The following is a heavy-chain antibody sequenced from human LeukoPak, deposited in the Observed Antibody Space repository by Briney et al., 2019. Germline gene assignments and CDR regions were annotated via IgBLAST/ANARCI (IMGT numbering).Heavy chain of an antibody. J-gene: IGHJ4*02. CDR1: GVPFSNYY. CDR3: TRAVAGHPD. D-gene: IGHD6-19*01. V-gene: IGHV4-34*01. CDR2: INHSGYT. Sequence: PSETLSLTCAASGVPFSNYYWSWVRQSPRQGLEWIGEINHSGYTNYNPSLKSRVTMSIDTSKNQFSLKLTSVTAADAGVYYCTRAVAGHPDWGQGTLVTVSS.